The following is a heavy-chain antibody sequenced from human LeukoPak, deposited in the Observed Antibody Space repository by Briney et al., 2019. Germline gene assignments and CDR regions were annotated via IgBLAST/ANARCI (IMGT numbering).Heavy chain of an antibody. J-gene: IGHJ4*02. Sequence: GGSLRLSCAASGFTVSSNYMSWVRQAPGKGLEWVSVIYSGGSTYYADSVKGRFTISRDNSKNTLYLQMNSLRAEDTAVYYCASNYYGSGGADYWGQGTLVTVSS. CDR1: GFTVSSNY. CDR3: ASNYYGSGGADY. CDR2: IYSGGST. V-gene: IGHV3-66*01. D-gene: IGHD3-10*01.